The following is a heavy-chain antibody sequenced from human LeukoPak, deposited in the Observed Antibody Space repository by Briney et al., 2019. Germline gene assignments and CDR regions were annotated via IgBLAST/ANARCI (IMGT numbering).Heavy chain of an antibody. D-gene: IGHD6-19*01. CDR3: ARVQGSSGPGIFEY. Sequence: GGSLRLYCAASGFTFSNYWMSWVRQAPGKGLEWVANINQDGSEKYYVDSVKGRFTISRDNARSSPYLQMNSLRVEDTAVYYCARVQGSSGPGIFEYWGQGTLVPVSS. CDR2: INQDGSEK. J-gene: IGHJ4*02. CDR1: GFTFSNYW. V-gene: IGHV3-7*01.